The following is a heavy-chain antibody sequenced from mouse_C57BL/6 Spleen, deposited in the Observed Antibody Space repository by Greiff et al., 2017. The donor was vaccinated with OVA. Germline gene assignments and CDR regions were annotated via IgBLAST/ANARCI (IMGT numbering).Heavy chain of an antibody. V-gene: IGHV1-58*01. CDR1: GYTFTSYG. CDR2: IYIGNGYT. D-gene: IGHD1-1*01. CDR3: ARGNLYYGSSLYYFDY. J-gene: IGHJ2*01. Sequence: EVKLVESGAELVRPGSSVKMSCKTSGYTFTSYGINWVKQRPGQGLEWIGYIYIGNGYTEYNEKFKGKATLTSDTSSSTAYMQLSSLTSEDSAIYFCARGNLYYGSSLYYFDYWGQGTTLTVSS.